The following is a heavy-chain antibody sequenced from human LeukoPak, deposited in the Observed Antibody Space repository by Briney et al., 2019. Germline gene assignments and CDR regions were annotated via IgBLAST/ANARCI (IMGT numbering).Heavy chain of an antibody. Sequence: ASVKVSCKASGYTFTSYGISWVRQAPGQGLEWMGWISAYNGNTNYAQKLQGRVTMTTDTSTSTAYMELRSLRSDDTAVYYCARHWGIHQSWPAFDYWGQGTLVTVSS. CDR2: ISAYNGNT. CDR3: ARHWGIHQSWPAFDY. V-gene: IGHV1-18*01. D-gene: IGHD3-16*01. CDR1: GYTFTSYG. J-gene: IGHJ4*02.